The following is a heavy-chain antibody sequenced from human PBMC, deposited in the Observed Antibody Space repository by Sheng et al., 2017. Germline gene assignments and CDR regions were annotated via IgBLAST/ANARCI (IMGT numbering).Heavy chain of an antibody. CDR1: GFTVSSNY. Sequence: EVQLVETGGGLIQPGGSLRLSCAASGFTVSSNYMSWVRQAPGKGLEWVSVIYSGGSTYYADSVKGRFTISRDNSKNTLYLQMNSLRAEDTAVYYCARVATGYYYYYIGRLGQRDHGHRLL. CDR3: ARVATGYYYYYIGR. V-gene: IGHV3-53*02. J-gene: IGHJ6*03. D-gene: IGHD5-12*01. CDR2: IYSGGST.